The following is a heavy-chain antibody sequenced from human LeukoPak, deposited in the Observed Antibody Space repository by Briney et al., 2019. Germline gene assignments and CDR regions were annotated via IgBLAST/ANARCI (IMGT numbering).Heavy chain of an antibody. Sequence: PGGSLRLSCAASGFTFSSYAMSGVSQAPGKGLEWVSALSGSGGSTYYADSVKGRFTISRDNSKNTLYLQMNSLRAEDTAVYYCARFNTEPRGSDYWGQGTLVTVSS. J-gene: IGHJ4*02. D-gene: IGHD5-18*01. CDR3: ARFNTEPRGSDY. CDR2: LSGSGGST. CDR1: GFTFSSYA. V-gene: IGHV3-23*01.